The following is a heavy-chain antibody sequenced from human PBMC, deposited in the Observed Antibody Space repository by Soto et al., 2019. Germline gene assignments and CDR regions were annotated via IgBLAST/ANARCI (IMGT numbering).Heavy chain of an antibody. V-gene: IGHV1-18*01. D-gene: IGHD4-17*01. Sequence: ASVKVSCKASGYTFTSYGISWVRQAPGQGLEWMGWISAYNGNTNYAQKLQGRVTMTTDTSTSTAYMELRSLRSDDTAVYYCARDGPTTVNHKDFDYWGQGTLVTVSS. J-gene: IGHJ4*02. CDR2: ISAYNGNT. CDR3: ARDGPTTVNHKDFDY. CDR1: GYTFTSYG.